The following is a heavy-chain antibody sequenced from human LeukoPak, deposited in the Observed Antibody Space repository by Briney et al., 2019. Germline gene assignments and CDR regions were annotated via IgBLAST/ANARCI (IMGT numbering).Heavy chain of an antibody. D-gene: IGHD6-19*01. V-gene: IGHV4-38-2*02. CDR1: GYSISSGYY. J-gene: IGHJ5*02. Sequence: PSETLSLTCAVSGYSISSGYYWGWIRQPPGKGLEWIGSFYHSGSTYYNPSLKSRVTISVDTSKNQFSLKLSSVTAADTAVYYCARDRYSSGSAFDPWGQGTLVTVSS. CDR2: FYHSGST. CDR3: ARDRYSSGSAFDP.